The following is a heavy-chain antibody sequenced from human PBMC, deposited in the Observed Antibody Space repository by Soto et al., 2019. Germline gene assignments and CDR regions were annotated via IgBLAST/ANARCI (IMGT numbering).Heavy chain of an antibody. CDR1: GFTFTSSA. V-gene: IGHV1-58*01. CDR2: IVVGSGNT. CDR3: AAHSPWYYYYGMDV. J-gene: IGHJ6*02. Sequence: SVKVSCKASGFTFTSSAVQWVRQARGQRLEWIGWIVVGSGNTNYAQKFQERVTITRDISTSTAYMELSSLRSEDTAVYYCAAHSPWYYYYGMDVWGQGTTVTVSS.